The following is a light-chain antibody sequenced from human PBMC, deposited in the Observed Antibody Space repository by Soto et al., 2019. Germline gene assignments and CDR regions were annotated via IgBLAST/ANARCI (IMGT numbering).Light chain of an antibody. CDR3: QQYGSSPQWT. CDR1: QSVSSSY. V-gene: IGKV3-20*01. J-gene: IGKJ1*01. Sequence: EIVLTQSPATLSLSPGERATLSFSASQSVSSSYLAWYQQKPGQAPRLLIYGASSRATGIPDRFSGSGSGTDFTLTISRLEPEDFAVYYCQQYGSSPQWTFGQGTKVDIK. CDR2: GAS.